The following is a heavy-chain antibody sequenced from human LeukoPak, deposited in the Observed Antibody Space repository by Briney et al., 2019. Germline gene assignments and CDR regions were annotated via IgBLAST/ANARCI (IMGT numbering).Heavy chain of an antibody. CDR3: AKGISVDGYNFERGADY. CDR2: ISAYNGNT. Sequence: ASVKVSCKASGYTFTSYGISWVRQAPGQGLEWMGWISAYNGNTNYAQKLQGRVTMTTDTSTSTAYMELRSLRSDDTAIYYCAKGISVDGYNFERGADYWGQGTLVTVSS. CDR1: GYTFTSYG. V-gene: IGHV1-18*01. D-gene: IGHD5-24*01. J-gene: IGHJ4*02.